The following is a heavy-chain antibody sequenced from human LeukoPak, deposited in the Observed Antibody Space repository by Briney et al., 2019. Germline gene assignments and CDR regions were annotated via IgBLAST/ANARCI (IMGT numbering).Heavy chain of an antibody. V-gene: IGHV3-23*01. CDR1: GFTFINYA. CDR3: AKYRVSAPPPRDFDY. CDR2: IDSGGGGI. D-gene: IGHD6-6*01. J-gene: IGHJ4*02. Sequence: GGSLRLSCEASGFTFINYAMTWVRQGPGKGLEWVSVIDSGGGGIHYADAVKGRFIVSRDNSKNTVFLQMNSLRAEDTAVYYCAKYRVSAPPPRDFDYWGQGTLVTVSS.